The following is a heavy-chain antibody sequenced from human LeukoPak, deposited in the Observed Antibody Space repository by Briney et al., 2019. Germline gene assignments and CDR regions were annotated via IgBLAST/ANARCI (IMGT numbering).Heavy chain of an antibody. D-gene: IGHD2-2*01. CDR2: ISAYNGNT. V-gene: IGHV1-18*04. Sequence: ASVKVSCKASGYTFTSYGISRVRQAPGQGLEWMGWISAYNGNTNYAQKLQGRVTMTTDTSTSTAYMELRSLRSDDTAVYYCATSLGYCSSTSCYERFDYWGQGTLVTVSS. CDR3: ATSLGYCSSTSCYERFDY. J-gene: IGHJ4*02. CDR1: GYTFTSYG.